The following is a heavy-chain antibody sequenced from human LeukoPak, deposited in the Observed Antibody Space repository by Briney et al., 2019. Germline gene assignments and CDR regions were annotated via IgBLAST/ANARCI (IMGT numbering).Heavy chain of an antibody. D-gene: IGHD2-21*01. J-gene: IGHJ4*02. V-gene: IGHV3-11*04. CDR3: ASVRDHIVPD. CDR1: GFTFSDYY. Sequence: GGSLRLSYAASGFTFSDYYMSWIRQAPGKGLEWVSYISSSGSTIYYAGSVKGRFTISRDNAKNSLYLQMNSLRAEDTAVYYCASVRDHIVPDWGQGTLVTVSS. CDR2: ISSSGSTI.